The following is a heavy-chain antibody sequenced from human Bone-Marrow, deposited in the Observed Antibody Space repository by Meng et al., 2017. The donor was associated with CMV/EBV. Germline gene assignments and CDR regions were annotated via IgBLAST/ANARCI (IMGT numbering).Heavy chain of an antibody. Sequence: GESLKISCAASGFTFDDYGMTWVRQVPGEGLEWVAGLNWNGGSTDYADSVKGRFTISRDNARNSLYLQMNSLRVEDTALYYCARDTRRPAYSFDYWGPGTLVTVSS. J-gene: IGHJ4*02. CDR1: GFTFDDYG. CDR2: LNWNGGST. V-gene: IGHV3-20*04. CDR3: ARDTRRPAYSFDY.